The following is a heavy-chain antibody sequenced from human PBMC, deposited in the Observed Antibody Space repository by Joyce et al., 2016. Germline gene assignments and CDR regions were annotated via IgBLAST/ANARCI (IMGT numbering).Heavy chain of an antibody. CDR1: GGSISSAHW. CDR2: IYLCGST. V-gene: IGHV4-4*02. J-gene: IGHJ5*01. CDR3: ARNGAYSQDS. Sequence: QVQLQESGPGLVKPSGTLSLTCAVSGGSISSAHWWSWVRQPPGKGLEWIGEIYLCGSTTYNPSLKGRVTISVDKSKNQLSLKMNSVTVADTAVYYCARNGAYSQDSWGQGTLVTVSS. D-gene: IGHD5-12*01.